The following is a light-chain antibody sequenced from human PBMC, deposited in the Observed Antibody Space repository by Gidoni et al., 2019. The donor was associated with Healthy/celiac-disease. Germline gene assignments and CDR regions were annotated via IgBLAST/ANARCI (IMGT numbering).Light chain of an antibody. V-gene: IGKV1-33*01. CDR2: DAS. CDR1: QDISNY. CDR3: QQYDNLPIT. J-gene: IGKJ5*01. Sequence: IQMTQSPSSLSASVGDRVTITCQASQDISNYLNWYQQKPGKAPKLLIYDASNLETGVPSRFSGSGAGTDFTFTISSRQPEDIATYYCQQYDNLPITFGQGTRLEIK.